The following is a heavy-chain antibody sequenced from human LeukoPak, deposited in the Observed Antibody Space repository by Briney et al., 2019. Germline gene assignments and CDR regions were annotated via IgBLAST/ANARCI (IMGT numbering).Heavy chain of an antibody. CDR2: INHSGST. Sequence: SETLSLTCAVYGGSFSGYYWSWIRQPPGKGLEWIGEINHSGSTNYNPSLKSRVTISVDTSKNQFSLKLSSVTAADTAVYYCARGLLAAAGKEVDYWGQGTLVTVSS. V-gene: IGHV4-34*01. D-gene: IGHD6-13*01. CDR1: GGSFSGYY. J-gene: IGHJ4*02. CDR3: ARGLLAAAGKEVDY.